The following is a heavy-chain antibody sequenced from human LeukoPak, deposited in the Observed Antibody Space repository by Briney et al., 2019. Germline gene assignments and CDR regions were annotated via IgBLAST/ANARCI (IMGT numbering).Heavy chain of an antibody. J-gene: IGHJ4*02. CDR3: AKGVRGYAYGARFDY. Sequence: GGSLRLSCAASGFTFSDYYMTWIRQAPGKGLEWVSYISKSGSIIYYADSVKGRFTISRDNAKNSLFLQMNSLRVEDTAFYYCAKGVRGYAYGARFDYWGQGTLVTVSS. D-gene: IGHD4/OR15-4a*01. V-gene: IGHV3-11*01. CDR1: GFTFSDYY. CDR2: ISKSGSII.